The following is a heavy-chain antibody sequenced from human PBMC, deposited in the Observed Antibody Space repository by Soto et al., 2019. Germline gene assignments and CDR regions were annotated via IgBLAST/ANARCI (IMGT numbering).Heavy chain of an antibody. J-gene: IGHJ4*02. CDR3: ARVGGVAARTLGY. V-gene: IGHV4-59*01. D-gene: IGHD2-15*01. CDR2: LYDSGNT. CDR1: GGSISPFY. Sequence: PSETLPLTCTVSGGSISPFYWSWVRHPPGKALEWIGYLYDSGNTNYNPSLKRRVTISVDASNSKVSLRLTSVTAADTAVYYCARVGGVAARTLGYWGQETVVTVSS.